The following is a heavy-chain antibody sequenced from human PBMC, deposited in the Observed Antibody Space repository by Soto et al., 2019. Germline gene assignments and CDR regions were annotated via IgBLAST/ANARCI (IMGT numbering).Heavy chain of an antibody. V-gene: IGHV3-23*01. CDR2: ISGSGGST. CDR1: GFTFSSYA. D-gene: IGHD4-17*01. CDR3: AKKEGYGDYTTQYDAFDI. J-gene: IGHJ3*02. Sequence: GGSLRLSCAASGFTFSSYAMSWVRQAPGKGLEWVSAISGSGGSTYYADSVKGRFTISRDNSKNTLYLQMNSLRAEDTAVYYCAKKEGYGDYTTQYDAFDIWGQGTMVTVSS.